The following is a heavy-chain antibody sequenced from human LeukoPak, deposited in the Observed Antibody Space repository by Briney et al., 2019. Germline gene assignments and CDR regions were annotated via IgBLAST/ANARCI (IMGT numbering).Heavy chain of an antibody. D-gene: IGHD6-13*01. CDR2: IYYSGST. CDR3: ARVGLAAAEDY. CDR1: GGAITNYY. Sequence: SETLSLTCGVSGGAITNYYWSWIRQPPGKGLEWIGYIYYSGSTNYNPSLKSRVTISVDTSKNQFSLKLSSVTAADTAVYYCARVGLAAAEDYWGQGTLVTVSS. V-gene: IGHV4-59*01. J-gene: IGHJ4*02.